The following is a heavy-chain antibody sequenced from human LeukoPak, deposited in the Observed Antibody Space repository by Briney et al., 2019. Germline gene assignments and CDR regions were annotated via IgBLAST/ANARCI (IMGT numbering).Heavy chain of an antibody. CDR1: GGSFSGYY. CDR2: INHSGST. J-gene: IGHJ5*02. D-gene: IGHD6-13*01. Sequence: ETLSLTCSVYGGSFSGYYWSWIRQPPGKGLEWIGEINHSGSTNYNQSLKSRVTISVDTSKNQFSLKLSSVTAADTAVYYCAKQTPTQYSSSWYFGWFDPWGQGTLVTVSS. CDR3: AKQTPTQYSSSWYFGWFDP. V-gene: IGHV4-34*01.